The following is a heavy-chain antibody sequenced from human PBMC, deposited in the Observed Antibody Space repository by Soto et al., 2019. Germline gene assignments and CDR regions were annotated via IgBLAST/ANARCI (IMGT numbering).Heavy chain of an antibody. CDR1: GGSLSSYY. V-gene: IGHV4-59*08. J-gene: IGHJ4*02. Sequence: SETMSLTCTVSGGSLSSYYWIWLRQHPGKGLEWIGYIYYSGSTNYNPSLKSRVTISVDTSKNQFSLKLNSMTAADTAVYYCARHNYGSGSTYLDYRGQGTLVTVSS. D-gene: IGHD3-10*01. CDR2: IYYSGST. CDR3: ARHNYGSGSTYLDY.